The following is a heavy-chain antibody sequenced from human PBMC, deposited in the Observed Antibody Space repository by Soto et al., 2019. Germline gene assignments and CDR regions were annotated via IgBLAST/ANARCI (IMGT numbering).Heavy chain of an antibody. V-gene: IGHV3-30*18. J-gene: IGHJ6*01. CDR3: AKHPSTTRDHYCMMDL. CDR2: ISNDGADK. CDR1: GFTFSYYH. Sequence: QVQLVESGGGVVRPGGSLRLSCAGSGFTFSYYHIHWVRQAPGKGLEWLTVISNDGADKYYADSVKGRFTISRDNSKNLLYLQTAGLRAEDTAVCSCAKHPSTTRDHYCMMDLWGQATTVTVSS. D-gene: IGHD1-1*01.